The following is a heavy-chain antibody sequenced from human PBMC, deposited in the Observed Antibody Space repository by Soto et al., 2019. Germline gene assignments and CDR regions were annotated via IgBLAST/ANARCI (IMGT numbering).Heavy chain of an antibody. CDR3: TTWFGEFFFPMDV. V-gene: IGHV1-3*01. Sequence: ASVKVSCKASGYTFTSHPIHWVRQAPGQSLEWMGWINAGNGNTKYSQKLQGRVTITMETSASTAYMELSSLRSEDTAVYYYTTWFGEFFFPMDVWGQGTTVTVSS. D-gene: IGHD3-10*01. J-gene: IGHJ6*02. CDR2: INAGNGNT. CDR1: GYTFTSHP.